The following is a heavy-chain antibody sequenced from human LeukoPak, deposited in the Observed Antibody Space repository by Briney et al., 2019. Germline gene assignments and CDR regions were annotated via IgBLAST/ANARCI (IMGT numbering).Heavy chain of an antibody. CDR2: IYPTGST. V-gene: IGHV4-4*07. Sequence: SETLSLTCTVSGGSISSYYWSWIRQPAGKGLEWIGRIYPTGSTNYNPSLKSRVTMSVDASEKQLSLKLSSVTAADTAVYYCARLPPYSSSWYFDYWGQGTLVTVSS. J-gene: IGHJ4*02. D-gene: IGHD6-13*01. CDR1: GGSISSYY. CDR3: ARLPPYSSSWYFDY.